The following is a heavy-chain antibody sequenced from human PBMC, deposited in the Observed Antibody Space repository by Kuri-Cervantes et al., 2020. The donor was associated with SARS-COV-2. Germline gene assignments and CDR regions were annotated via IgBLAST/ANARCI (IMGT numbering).Heavy chain of an antibody. J-gene: IGHJ4*02. Sequence: GGSLRLSCAASGFTFSSYGVHWVRQAPGKGLEWVVVISFGGTNKYYADSVKGRFTISRDNSKNTLYLQMNSLRAEDTAVYYCAKDRVRRGYSGYVILDYWGQGTLVTVSS. D-gene: IGHD5-12*01. CDR3: AKDRVRRGYSGYVILDY. CDR1: GFTFSSYG. V-gene: IGHV3-30*18. CDR2: ISFGGTNK.